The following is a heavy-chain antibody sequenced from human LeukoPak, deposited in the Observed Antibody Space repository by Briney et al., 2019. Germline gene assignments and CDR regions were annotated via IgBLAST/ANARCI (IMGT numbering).Heavy chain of an antibody. V-gene: IGHV4-34*01. Sequence: SETLSLTCGVSGGSLSFYYWSWIRQSPGKGLEWIAEISQNGDSNYNMSLKSRVTISLDTSRNRFSLRLTSVTAADTAVYYCARPRTRLAWFDPWGQGTLVTVSS. CDR2: ISQNGDS. D-gene: IGHD6-19*01. J-gene: IGHJ5*02. CDR1: GGSLSFYY. CDR3: ARPRTRLAWFDP.